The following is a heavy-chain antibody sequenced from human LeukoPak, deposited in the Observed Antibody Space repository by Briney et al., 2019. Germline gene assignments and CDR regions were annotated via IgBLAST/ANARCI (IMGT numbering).Heavy chain of an antibody. Sequence: SETLSLTCTVSGGSISSYYWSWIRQPPGKGLEWIGYIYYSGSTYYNPSLKSRVTISVDTSKNQFSLKLSSVTAADTAVYYCARVQLPPGGSYEGSAFDIWGQGTMVTVSS. CDR2: IYYSGST. CDR3: ARVQLPPGGSYEGSAFDI. CDR1: GGSISSYY. V-gene: IGHV4-59*12. D-gene: IGHD1-26*01. J-gene: IGHJ3*02.